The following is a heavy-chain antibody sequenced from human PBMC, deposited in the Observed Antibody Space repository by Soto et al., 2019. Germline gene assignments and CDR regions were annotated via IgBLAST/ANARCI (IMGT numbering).Heavy chain of an antibody. V-gene: IGHV3-23*01. CDR2: ISGSSGST. J-gene: IGHJ4*02. CDR1: GFTFSSYA. D-gene: IGHD5-12*01. Sequence: EVQLLESGGGLVQPGGSLRLSCAASGFTFSSYAMSWVRQAPGKGLEWVSAISGSSGSTYYADSVKGRFTISRDNSKNTLYLQMNSLRAEDTAVYYCAKARLRRDGYKYWGQGTLVTVSS. CDR3: AKARLRRDGYKY.